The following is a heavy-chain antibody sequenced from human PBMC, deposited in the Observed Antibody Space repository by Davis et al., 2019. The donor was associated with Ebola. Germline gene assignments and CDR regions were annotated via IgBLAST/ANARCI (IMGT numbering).Heavy chain of an antibody. CDR2: FDPEDGET. Sequence: ASVKVSCKVSGYSLTELSIHWVRQAPGKGLEWVGTFDPEDGETISAQRFQDRVSMTEDTSTDTAYMELNSLTSDDTAIYYCTMGGITGGFDYWGQGTLVTVSS. CDR3: TMGGITGGFDY. V-gene: IGHV1-24*01. CDR1: GYSLTELS. D-gene: IGHD3-16*01. J-gene: IGHJ4*02.